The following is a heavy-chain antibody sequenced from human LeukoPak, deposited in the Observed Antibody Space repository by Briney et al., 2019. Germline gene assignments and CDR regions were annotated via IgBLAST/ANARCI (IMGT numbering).Heavy chain of an antibody. V-gene: IGHV4-4*07. CDR2: IYTSGST. CDR3: AAEYSGYATPDY. Sequence: SETLSLTCTVPGGSISSYYWSWIRQPAGKGLEWIGRIYTSGSTNYNPSLKSRVTMSVDTSKNQFSLKLSSVTAADTAVYYCAAEYSGYATPDYWGQGTLVTVSS. D-gene: IGHD5-12*01. J-gene: IGHJ4*02. CDR1: GGSISSYY.